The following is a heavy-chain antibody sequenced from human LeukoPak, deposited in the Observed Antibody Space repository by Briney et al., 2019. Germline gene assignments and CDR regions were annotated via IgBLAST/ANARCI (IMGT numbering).Heavy chain of an antibody. J-gene: IGHJ6*03. V-gene: IGHV3-43D*03. CDR3: AKDSRNTFTGYYTDV. CDR2: ISWDGGST. Sequence: PGGSLRLSCAASGFTFDDYAMHWVRQAPGKGLEWVSLISWDGGSTYYADSVKGRFSISRDNSKYSLYLQMKSQSADATVLYYCAKDSRNTFTGYYTDVWGKGTTVTVSS. D-gene: IGHD2-8*02. CDR1: GFTFDDYA.